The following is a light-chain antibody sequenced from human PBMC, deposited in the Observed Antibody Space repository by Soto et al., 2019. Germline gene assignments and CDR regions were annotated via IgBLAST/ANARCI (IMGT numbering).Light chain of an antibody. Sequence: DIQMTQSPSSLSAYVGDKVTIKCRASQSISSYLNWYQQKPGKAPKLLIYAASSLQSGVPSRFSGSGSGTDFTLTISSLQPEDFATYYCQQNYSTPPITFGQGTRLEIK. CDR1: QSISSY. CDR3: QQNYSTPPIT. V-gene: IGKV1-39*01. CDR2: AAS. J-gene: IGKJ5*01.